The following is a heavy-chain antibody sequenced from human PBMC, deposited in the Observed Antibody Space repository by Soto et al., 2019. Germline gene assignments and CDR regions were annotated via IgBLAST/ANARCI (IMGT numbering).Heavy chain of an antibody. J-gene: IGHJ4*02. CDR2: IYYSGST. D-gene: IGHD6-19*01. Sequence: SETLSLTCTVSGGSISSSSYYWGWIRQPPGKGLEWIGSIYYSGSTYYNPSLKSRVTISVDTSKNQFSLKLSSVTAADTAVYYCARPAVAGTPLRAYYFDYWGQGTLVTISS. CDR1: GGSISSSSYY. V-gene: IGHV4-39*01. CDR3: ARPAVAGTPLRAYYFDY.